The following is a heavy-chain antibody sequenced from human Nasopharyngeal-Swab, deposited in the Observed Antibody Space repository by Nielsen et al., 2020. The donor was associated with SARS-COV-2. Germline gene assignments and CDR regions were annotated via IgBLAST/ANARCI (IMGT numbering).Heavy chain of an antibody. J-gene: IGHJ6*03. CDR3: AHNRIGYYYYMDV. CDR2: ISYDGSNK. D-gene: IGHD1-1*01. CDR1: GFTFSSYG. Sequence: GESLKISCAASGFTFSSYGMHWVRQAPGKGLEWVAVISYDGSNKYYADSVKGRFTISRDNSKNTLYLQMNSLRAEDTAVYYCAHNRIGYYYYMDVWGKGTTSPSP. V-gene: IGHV3-30*03.